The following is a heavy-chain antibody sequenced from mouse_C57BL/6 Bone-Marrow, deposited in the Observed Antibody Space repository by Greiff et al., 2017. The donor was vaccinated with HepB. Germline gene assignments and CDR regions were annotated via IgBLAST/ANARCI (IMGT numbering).Heavy chain of an antibody. V-gene: IGHV14-3*01. CDR2: IDPANGNT. CDR1: GYTFTSYW. D-gene: IGHD1-1*01. J-gene: IGHJ1*03. Sequence: VQLQQPGAELVKPGASVKLSCKASGYTFTSYWMHWVKQRPGQGLEWIGRIDPANGNTKYAPKFQGKATITADTSYNTAYLQLSSLTSEDTAIYYCAKRAITTVGATNWYFDVWGTGTTVTVSS. CDR3: AKRAITTVGATNWYFDV.